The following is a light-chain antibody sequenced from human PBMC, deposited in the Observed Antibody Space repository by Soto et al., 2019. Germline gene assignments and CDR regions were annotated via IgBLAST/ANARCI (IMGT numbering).Light chain of an antibody. V-gene: IGKV1-5*03. J-gene: IGKJ2*01. CDR2: KAS. CDR1: QSIGTW. Sequence: DIQMTQSPSTLSASVGDRVTITCRASQSIGTWLAWYQQKSGEAPKLLIYKASSLERGVPSRFSGSGSGTEFTLTISSLQPDDFATYYCQQYNSYSYTFGQGTKLEIK. CDR3: QQYNSYSYT.